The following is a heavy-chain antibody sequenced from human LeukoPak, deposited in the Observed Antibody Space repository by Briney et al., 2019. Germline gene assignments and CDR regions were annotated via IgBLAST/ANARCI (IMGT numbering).Heavy chain of an antibody. Sequence: SETLSLTCAVYGGSFSGYYWSWIRQPPGKGLEWIGEINHSGSTNYNPSLKSRVTISVDTSKNQFSLKLSSVTAADTAVYYCATLRINYYYTMDVWGQGTTVSVSS. V-gene: IGHV4-34*01. CDR2: INHSGST. J-gene: IGHJ6*02. D-gene: IGHD3-16*01. CDR3: ATLRINYYYTMDV. CDR1: GGSFSGYY.